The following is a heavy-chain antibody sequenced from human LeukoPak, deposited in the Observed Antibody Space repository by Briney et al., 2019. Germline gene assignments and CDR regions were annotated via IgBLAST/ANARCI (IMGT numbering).Heavy chain of an antibody. CDR2: TYYRSKWYN. D-gene: IGHD6-19*01. CDR3: ARDEQYRNCFDP. CDR1: GDRVSINSAA. V-gene: IGHV6-1*01. J-gene: IGHJ5*02. Sequence: SQTLSLTCAISGDRVSINSAAWHWIRQSPSRGLEWLGRTYYRSKWYNDYEVSVKSRITINPDTSKNQFSLQLNAVTPEDAAVYCCARDEQYRNCFDPWGQGTRVTVSS.